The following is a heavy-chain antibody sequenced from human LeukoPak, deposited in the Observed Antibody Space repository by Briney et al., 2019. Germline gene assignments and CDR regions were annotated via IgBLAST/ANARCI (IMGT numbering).Heavy chain of an antibody. CDR2: INPSGGST. CDR3: ARLAGSGSYRYYFDY. CDR1: GYTFTSYY. J-gene: IGHJ4*02. V-gene: IGHV1-46*01. Sequence: ASVKVSCKASGYTFTSYYMHWVRQAPGQGLEWMGIINPSGGSTSYARKFQGRVTMTRDMSTSTVYMELSSLRSEDTAVYYCARLAGSGSYRYYFDYWGQGTLVTVSS. D-gene: IGHD3-10*01.